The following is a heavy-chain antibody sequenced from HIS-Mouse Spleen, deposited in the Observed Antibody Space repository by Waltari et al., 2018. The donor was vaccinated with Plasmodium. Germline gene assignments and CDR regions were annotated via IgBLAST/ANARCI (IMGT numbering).Heavy chain of an antibody. CDR1: GFTFSSYG. D-gene: IGHD6-13*01. J-gene: IGHJ4*02. Sequence: QVQLVESGGGVVQPGRSLRLSCAASGFTFSSYGMHWVRQAPGKGVEWVAVISYDGSNKYYADAVKGRFTISRDNSKNTLYLQMNSLRAEDTAVYYCAKDRRSSSWYVDYWGQGTLVTVSS. V-gene: IGHV3-30*18. CDR2: ISYDGSNK. CDR3: AKDRRSSSWYVDY.